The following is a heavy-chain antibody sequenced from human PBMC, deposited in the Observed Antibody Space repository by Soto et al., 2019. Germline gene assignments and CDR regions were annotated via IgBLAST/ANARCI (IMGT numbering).Heavy chain of an antibody. J-gene: IGHJ6*03. CDR3: AKGRDYYYYCMDV. Sequence: EVQLLESGGGLVQPGGSLRLSCAASGFTFSSYAMSWVRQAPGKGLEWVSAISGSGGSTYYADSVKGRFTISRDNSKNTLYLQMNSLRDEDTAVYYCAKGRDYYYYCMDVWGKGTTVTVSS. CDR1: GFTFSSYA. V-gene: IGHV3-23*01. CDR2: ISGSGGST.